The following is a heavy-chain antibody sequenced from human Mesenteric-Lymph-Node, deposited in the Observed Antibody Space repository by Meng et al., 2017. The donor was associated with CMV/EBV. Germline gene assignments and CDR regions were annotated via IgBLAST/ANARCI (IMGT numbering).Heavy chain of an antibody. D-gene: IGHD1-1*01. CDR1: GFTFSRYE. CDR3: ARERRGGTGSASYYGMDV. Sequence: GGSLRLSCAASGFTFSRYEMNWVRQAPGKGLEWVSYISSSGSTTYYADSVKGRFTISRDDAKNSLHLQMNSLRVEDTAVYYCARERRGGTGSASYYGMDVWGQGTTVTVSS. CDR2: ISSSGSTT. V-gene: IGHV3-48*03. J-gene: IGHJ6*02.